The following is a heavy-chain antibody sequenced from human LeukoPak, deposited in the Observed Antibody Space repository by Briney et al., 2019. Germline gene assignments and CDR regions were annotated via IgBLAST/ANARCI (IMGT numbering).Heavy chain of an antibody. CDR3: ARAVAARGYYYYGMDV. CDR1: GGSISSYY. CDR2: IYYSGST. J-gene: IGHJ6*02. D-gene: IGHD5-12*01. V-gene: IGHV4-59*08. Sequence: PSETLSLTCTVAGGSISSYYWSWIRQPPGKGLEWIGYIYYSGSTNYTPSLKSRVTISVDTSKNQFSLKLSSVTAADTAVYYCARAVAARGYYYYGMDVWGQGTTVTVSS.